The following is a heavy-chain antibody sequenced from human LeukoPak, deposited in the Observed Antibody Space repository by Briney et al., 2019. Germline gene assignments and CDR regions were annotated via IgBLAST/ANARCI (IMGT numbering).Heavy chain of an antibody. V-gene: IGHV1-69*01. Sequence: SVKVSCKASGGTFSSYAISWVRQAPGQGLEWMGGIIPIFGTANYAQKFQGRVTITADESTSTAYMELSSLRSEDTAVYYCATVLPITIFGVVILGENYYGMDVWGQGTTVTVSS. D-gene: IGHD3-3*01. CDR2: IIPIFGTA. CDR1: GGTFSSYA. CDR3: ATVLPITIFGVVILGENYYGMDV. J-gene: IGHJ6*02.